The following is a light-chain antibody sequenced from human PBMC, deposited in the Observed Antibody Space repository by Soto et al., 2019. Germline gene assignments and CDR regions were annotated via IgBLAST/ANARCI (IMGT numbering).Light chain of an antibody. CDR1: QSVSGN. CDR2: GAS. V-gene: IGKV3-15*01. J-gene: IGKJ5*01. Sequence: EMVMTQSPATLSVSPGERATLSCRASQSVSGNLAWYQQKPGQAPRLLIYGASTRATGLPARFSGSGSGTEVTLTISSLQSEDFAVYYCQQYNNRPPITFGQGTRVEIK. CDR3: QQYNNRPPIT.